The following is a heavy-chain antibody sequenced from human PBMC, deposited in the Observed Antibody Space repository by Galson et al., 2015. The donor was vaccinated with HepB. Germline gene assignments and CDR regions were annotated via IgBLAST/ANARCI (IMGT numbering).Heavy chain of an antibody. CDR2: ISGSGSIT. J-gene: IGHJ4*02. D-gene: IGHD4-17*01. V-gene: IGHV3-23*01. CDR3: AKGKPTTVTTSGERYHFDY. CDR1: GFTFSSYA. Sequence: SLRLSCAASGFTFSSYAMSWVRQAPGKGLEWVSGISGSGSITNYADSVKGRFTISRDNSKNTLYLQMNSLRAEDAAVYYCAKGKPTTVTTSGERYHFDYWGQGTLITVSS.